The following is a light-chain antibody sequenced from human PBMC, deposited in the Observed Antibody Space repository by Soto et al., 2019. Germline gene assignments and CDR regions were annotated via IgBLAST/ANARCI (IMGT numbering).Light chain of an antibody. CDR3: LQDHAYPLT. CDR2: SAS. J-gene: IGKJ4*02. V-gene: IGKV1-6*01. Sequence: AIQMTQSPSSLSASVGDRVTITCRASQDIRHDLGWYQQKPGKAPKLLIYSASTLHSGVPSRFSGTGSGTDFTLTIRSLQPEDFATYYCLQDHAYPLTFGGGTKVEIK. CDR1: QDIRHD.